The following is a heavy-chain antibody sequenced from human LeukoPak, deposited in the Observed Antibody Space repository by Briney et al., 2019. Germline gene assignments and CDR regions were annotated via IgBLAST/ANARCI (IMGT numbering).Heavy chain of an antibody. V-gene: IGHV3-21*01. CDR1: GFTFSSYS. Sequence: GGSLRLSCAASGFTFSSYSMNWVRQAPGKGLEWVSSISSSSSYIYYADSVKGRFTISRDNAKNSLYLQMNSLRAEDTAVYYCARDSDFWSGYYSTYYYGMDVWGQGTTVTVSS. J-gene: IGHJ6*02. CDR3: ARDSDFWSGYYSTYYYGMDV. CDR2: ISSSSSYI. D-gene: IGHD3-3*01.